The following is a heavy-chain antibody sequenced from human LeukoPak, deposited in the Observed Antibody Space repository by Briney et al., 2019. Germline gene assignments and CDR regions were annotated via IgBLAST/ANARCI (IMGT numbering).Heavy chain of an antibody. J-gene: IGHJ4*02. Sequence: PGGSLRLSCAASGFTFSSYWMHWIRQAPGKGLEWVSAISGSGGSTYYADSVKGRFTISRDNSKNTLYLQMNSLRAEDTAVYYCAKVGYEGYCSSTSCYTGFDYWGQGTLVTVSS. CDR2: ISGSGGST. D-gene: IGHD2-2*02. V-gene: IGHV3-23*01. CDR3: AKVGYEGYCSSTSCYTGFDY. CDR1: GFTFSSYW.